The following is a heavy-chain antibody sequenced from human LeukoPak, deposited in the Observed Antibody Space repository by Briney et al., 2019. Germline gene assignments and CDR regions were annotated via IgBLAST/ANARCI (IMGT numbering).Heavy chain of an antibody. J-gene: IGHJ4*02. D-gene: IGHD6-13*01. CDR2: IYYGGSA. CDR3: SREPGSSSRFDF. CDR1: GGSISNGDYY. Sequence: KPSQTLSLTCNVSGGSISNGDYYWSWIRQPPGKGLEWFGYIYYGGSAYYNPSLKSRVTISVDTSKNQFSLNLTSMTAADEAVYYCSREPGSSSRFDFWGQGTLVTVSS. V-gene: IGHV4-30-4*08.